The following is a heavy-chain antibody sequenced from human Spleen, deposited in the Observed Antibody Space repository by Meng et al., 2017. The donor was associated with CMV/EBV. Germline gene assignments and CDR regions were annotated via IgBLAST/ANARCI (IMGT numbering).Heavy chain of an antibody. V-gene: IGHV4-61*01. Sequence: SGDSVSSPTYYWSWIRQPPGKGLEWIGYITYSGSTTCNPSLNSRVTISIDKSKSQFSLSLYSLTAADTALYYCARDWAGSSFDSWGQGTLVTVSS. D-gene: IGHD6-19*01. CDR2: ITYSGST. CDR1: GDSVSSPTYY. J-gene: IGHJ4*02. CDR3: ARDWAGSSFDS.